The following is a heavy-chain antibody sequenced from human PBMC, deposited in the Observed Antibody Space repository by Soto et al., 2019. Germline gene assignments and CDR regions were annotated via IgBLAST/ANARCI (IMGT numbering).Heavy chain of an antibody. CDR1: GGSISSSNW. D-gene: IGHD5-12*01. Sequence: PSETLSLTCAVSGGSISSSNWWSCVRQPPGKGLEWIGEIYHSGSTNYNPSLKSRVTISVDKSKNQFSLKLSSVTAADTAVYYCARVGFGRGYDEDWFDPWGQGTLVTVSS. CDR3: ARVGFGRGYDEDWFDP. V-gene: IGHV4-4*02. J-gene: IGHJ5*02. CDR2: IYHSGST.